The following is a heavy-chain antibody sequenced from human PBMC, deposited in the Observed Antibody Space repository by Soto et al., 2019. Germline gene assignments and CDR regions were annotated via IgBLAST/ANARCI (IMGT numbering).Heavy chain of an antibody. CDR1: GFTFNDYY. V-gene: IGHV3-11*01. Sequence: PGGSLRLSCEASGFTFNDYYMSWIRQAPGQGLEGVSYIDSSGGTVFYADYVKGRFTISRDNAKNSLYLQMNSLRAEDTAVYYCASDAGGDYDFWSGYSNYYMDVWGTGATVTVSS. CDR2: IDSSGGTV. D-gene: IGHD3-3*01. J-gene: IGHJ6*03. CDR3: ASDAGGDYDFWSGYSNYYMDV.